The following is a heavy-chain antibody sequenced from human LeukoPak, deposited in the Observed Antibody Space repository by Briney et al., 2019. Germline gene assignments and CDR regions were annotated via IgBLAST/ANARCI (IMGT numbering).Heavy chain of an antibody. CDR1: GFTFNNYA. D-gene: IGHD6-6*01. CDR2: ISGSGGST. CDR3: AKDHGGIAARDAFDI. J-gene: IGHJ3*02. Sequence: PGGSLRLSCAASGFTFNNYAMSWVRQAPGKGLEWVSAISGSGGSTYYADSVKGRFTISRDNSKNTLYLQMNSLRAEDTAVYYCAKDHGGIAARDAFDIWGQGTMVTVSS. V-gene: IGHV3-23*01.